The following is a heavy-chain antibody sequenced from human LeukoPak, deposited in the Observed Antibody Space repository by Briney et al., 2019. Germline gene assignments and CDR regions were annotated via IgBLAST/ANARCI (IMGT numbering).Heavy chain of an antibody. CDR3: ASEYKYDSSGANAFDI. V-gene: IGHV3-30*02. CDR1: GFTFSSYG. Sequence: GGSLRLSCAASGFTFSSYGMHWVRQAPGKGLEWVAFIRYDGSNKKYSDSVKGRFTVSRDTSKNTLYLQMNSLRSADTAVYYCASEYKYDSSGANAFDIWGQGTMVTVSS. CDR2: IRYDGSNK. D-gene: IGHD3-22*01. J-gene: IGHJ3*02.